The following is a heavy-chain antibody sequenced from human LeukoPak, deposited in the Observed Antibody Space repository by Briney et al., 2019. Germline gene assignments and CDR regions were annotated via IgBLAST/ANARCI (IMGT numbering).Heavy chain of an antibody. Sequence: GGSLRLSCTASGFTFSTYSMNWVRQAPGKGLEWVSSISSSSGYIYYADSVKGRFTISRDNAKNSLYLQMNSLRDEDTAVYYCARDFFAFGGVIALLDYWGQGTLVTVSS. J-gene: IGHJ4*02. CDR1: GFTFSTYS. D-gene: IGHD3-16*02. CDR3: ARDFFAFGGVIALLDY. V-gene: IGHV3-21*01. CDR2: ISSSSGYI.